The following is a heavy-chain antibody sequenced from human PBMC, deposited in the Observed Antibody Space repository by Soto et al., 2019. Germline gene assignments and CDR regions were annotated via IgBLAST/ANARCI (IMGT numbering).Heavy chain of an antibody. V-gene: IGHV3-73*01. D-gene: IGHD2-21*02. CDR3: TRLSYCGGDCLRNYYYGMDV. CDR2: IRSKANSYAT. Sequence: GGSLRLSCAASGFTFSGSAMHWVRQASGKGLEWVGRIRSKANSYATAYAASVKGRFTISRDDSKNTAYLQMNSLKTEDTAVYYCTRLSYCGGDCLRNYYYGMDVWGQGTTVTVSS. J-gene: IGHJ6*02. CDR1: GFTFSGSA.